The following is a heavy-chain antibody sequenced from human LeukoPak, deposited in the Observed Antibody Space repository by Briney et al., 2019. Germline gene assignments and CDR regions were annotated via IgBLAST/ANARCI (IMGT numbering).Heavy chain of an antibody. CDR3: ARGGTMVRGVGLDP. V-gene: IGHV3-21*01. Sequence: GGSLRLSCAASGFTFSSYSMNWVRQAPGKGLEWVSSISSSSSYIYYADSVKGRFTISRDNAKDSLYLQMNSLRAEDTAVYYCARGGTMVRGVGLDPWGQGTLVTVSS. D-gene: IGHD3-10*01. CDR1: GFTFSSYS. J-gene: IGHJ5*02. CDR2: ISSSSSYI.